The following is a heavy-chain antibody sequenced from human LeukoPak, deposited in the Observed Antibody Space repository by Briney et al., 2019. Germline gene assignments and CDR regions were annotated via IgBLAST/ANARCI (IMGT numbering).Heavy chain of an antibody. CDR1: GGSISSSTYY. J-gene: IGHJ5*02. CDR3: AREAGITGTAYDYVWGSYRTTNWFDP. Sequence: SETLSLTCTVSGGSISSSTYYWGWIRQPPGKGLEWIGSIYYSGSTNYNPSLKSRVTISVDTSKNQFSLKLSSVTAADTAVYYCAREAGITGTAYDYVWGSYRTTNWFDPWGQGALVTVSS. CDR2: IYYSGST. V-gene: IGHV4-39*07. D-gene: IGHD3-16*02.